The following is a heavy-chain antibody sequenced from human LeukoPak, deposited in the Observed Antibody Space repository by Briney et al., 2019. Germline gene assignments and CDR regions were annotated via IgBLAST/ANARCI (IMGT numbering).Heavy chain of an antibody. CDR1: GFTFSSYG. CDR3: AKDLYGDYAPFDY. J-gene: IGHJ4*02. CDR2: ISYDGSNK. D-gene: IGHD4-17*01. V-gene: IGHV3-30*18. Sequence: GGSLRLSCAATGFTFSSYGMHWVRQAPGKGLEWVAVISYDGSNKYYADSVKGRFTISRDNSKNTLYLQMNGLRAEDTAVYYCAKDLYGDYAPFDYWGQGTLVTVSS.